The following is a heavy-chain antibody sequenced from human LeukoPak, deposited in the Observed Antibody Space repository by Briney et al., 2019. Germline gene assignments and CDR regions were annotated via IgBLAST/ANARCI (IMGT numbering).Heavy chain of an antibody. CDR1: VGSISSGSYY. CDR3: ARELYGGNSFDY. CDR2: IYTSGST. V-gene: IGHV4-61*02. Sequence: SETLSLTCTVSVGSISSGSYYGSWIRQPAGKGLEWIGRIYTSGSTNYNPSLKSRVTISVDPSKNQFSLKLSSVTAADTAVYYCARELYGGNSFDYWGQGTLVTVSS. J-gene: IGHJ4*02. D-gene: IGHD4-23*01.